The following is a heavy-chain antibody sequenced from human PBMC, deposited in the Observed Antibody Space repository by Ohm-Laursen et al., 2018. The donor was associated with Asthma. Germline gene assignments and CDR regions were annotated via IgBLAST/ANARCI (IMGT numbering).Heavy chain of an antibody. CDR3: ARLGAVPAAIRYYYYGMDV. CDR2: ISSSGSTI. Sequence: SLRLSCAASGFTFSDYYMSWIRQAPGKGLEWVSYISSSGSTIYYADSVKGRFTISRDNAKNSLYLQMNSLRAEDTAVYYCARLGAVPAAIRYYYYGMDVWGQGTTVTVSS. D-gene: IGHD2-2*01. CDR1: GFTFSDYY. V-gene: IGHV3-11*01. J-gene: IGHJ6*02.